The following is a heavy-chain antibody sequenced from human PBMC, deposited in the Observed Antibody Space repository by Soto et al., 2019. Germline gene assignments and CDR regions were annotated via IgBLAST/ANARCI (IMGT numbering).Heavy chain of an antibody. D-gene: IGHD1-26*01. CDR3: AREAIGYSGSPVPFDY. V-gene: IGHV1-18*04. J-gene: IGHJ4*02. CDR1: RYTFTSYI. CDR2: ISAYNGNT. Sequence: APVKVSCKASRYTFTSYIISWVRQAPGQGLEWMGWISAYNGNTNYAQKLQGRVTMTTDTSTSTAYMELRSLRSEDTAVYYCAREAIGYSGSPVPFDYWGQGTLVTVSS.